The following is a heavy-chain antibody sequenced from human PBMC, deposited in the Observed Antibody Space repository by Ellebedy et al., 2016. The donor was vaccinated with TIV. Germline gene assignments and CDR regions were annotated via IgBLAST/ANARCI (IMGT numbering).Heavy chain of an antibody. CDR3: ARALYYCGGDCSYNFDY. CDR2: IDWDDDK. D-gene: IGHD2-21*02. CDR1: GFSLSNIIMG. V-gene: IGHV2-70*12. Sequence: SGPTLVKPKETLTLTCTVSGFSLSNIIMGVSWIRQAPGKALEWLALIDWDDDKYYIPSLRTRLTISKDTSKNHVVLTMTNVDPADTATYYCARALYYCGGDCSYNFDYWGQGTPVTVSS. J-gene: IGHJ4*02.